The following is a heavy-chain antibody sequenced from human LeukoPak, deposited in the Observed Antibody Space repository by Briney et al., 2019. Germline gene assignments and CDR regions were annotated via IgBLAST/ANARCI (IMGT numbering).Heavy chain of an antibody. D-gene: IGHD1-14*01. CDR2: ISWNSGSI. Sequence: PGRSLRLSCAASGFTFDDYAMHWARHAPGKGLEWVSGISWNSGSIGYADSVKGRFTISRDNAKNSLYLQMHSLRAEDMALYYCAKDSTRTGYMDVWGKGTTVTVSS. V-gene: IGHV3-9*03. J-gene: IGHJ6*03. CDR1: GFTFDDYA. CDR3: AKDSTRTGYMDV.